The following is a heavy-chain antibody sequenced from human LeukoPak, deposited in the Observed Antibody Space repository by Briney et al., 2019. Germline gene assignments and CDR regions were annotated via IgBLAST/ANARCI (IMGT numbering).Heavy chain of an antibody. CDR1: GFTFSSYA. Sequence: GGSLRLSCAASGFTFSSYAMHWVSQAPGKGLEWVAVISYDGSNKYYADSVKGRFTISRDNSKNTLYLQMNSLRTEDTAVYYCARDSGLLYDLGAFDIWGQGTMVTVSS. V-gene: IGHV3-30-3*01. D-gene: IGHD2-15*01. CDR2: ISYDGSNK. CDR3: ARDSGLLYDLGAFDI. J-gene: IGHJ3*02.